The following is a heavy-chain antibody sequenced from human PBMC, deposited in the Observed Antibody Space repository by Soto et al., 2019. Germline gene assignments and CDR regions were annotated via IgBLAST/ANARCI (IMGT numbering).Heavy chain of an antibody. CDR1: GFTFSSYG. D-gene: IGHD6-13*01. J-gene: IGHJ4*02. Sequence: PWGSLRLSCAASGFTFSSYGMHWVRQAPGKGLEWVAVISYDGSNKYYADSVKGRFTISRDNSKNTLYLQMNSLRAEDTAVYYCAKDRAAGTGYFDYWGQGTLVTVS. CDR2: ISYDGSNK. V-gene: IGHV3-30*18. CDR3: AKDRAAGTGYFDY.